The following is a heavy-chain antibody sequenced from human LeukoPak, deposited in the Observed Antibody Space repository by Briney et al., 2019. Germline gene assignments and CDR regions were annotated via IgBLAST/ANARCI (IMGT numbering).Heavy chain of an antibody. V-gene: IGHV3-30*01. CDR3: ARAWELLWRGYFDY. CDR1: GFTFSSYA. CDR2: ISYDGSNK. Sequence: GGSLRLSCAASGFTFSSYAMHWVRQAPGKGLEWVAVISYDGSNKYYADSVKGRFTISRDNSKNTLYLQMNSLRAEDTAVYYCARAWELLWRGYFDYWGQGTLVTVSS. J-gene: IGHJ4*02. D-gene: IGHD1-26*01.